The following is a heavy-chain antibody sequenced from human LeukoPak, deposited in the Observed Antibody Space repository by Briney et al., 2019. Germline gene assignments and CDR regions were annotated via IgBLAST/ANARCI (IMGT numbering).Heavy chain of an antibody. CDR3: ARHGMGSSWLRVDY. V-gene: IGHV4-59*08. J-gene: IGHJ4*02. CDR1: GGSISSYY. D-gene: IGHD6-13*01. Sequence: SETLSLTCTVSGGSISSYYWSWIRQPPGEGLEWIGYIYYSGSTNYNPSLKSRVTISVDTSKNQFSLKLSSVTAADTAVYYCARHGMGSSWLRVDYWGQGTLVTVSS. CDR2: IYYSGST.